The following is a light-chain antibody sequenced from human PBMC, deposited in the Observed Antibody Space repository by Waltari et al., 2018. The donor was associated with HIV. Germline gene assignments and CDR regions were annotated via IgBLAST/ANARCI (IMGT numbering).Light chain of an antibody. Sequence: DIVMTQSPASLAVSLGERAPVNCKSSQSVLYSSNNKNYLAWYQQKPGQPPKLLIYWASTRESGVPDRFSGSGSGTDFTLTISSLQAEDVAVYYCQQYYNTVLTFGGGTKVEIK. J-gene: IGKJ4*01. CDR1: QSVLYSSNNKNY. V-gene: IGKV4-1*01. CDR2: WAS. CDR3: QQYYNTVLT.